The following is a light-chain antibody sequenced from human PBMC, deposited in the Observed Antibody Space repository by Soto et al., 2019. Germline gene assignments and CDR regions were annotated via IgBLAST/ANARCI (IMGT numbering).Light chain of an antibody. CDR1: SSNIGSNT. CDR2: SNN. V-gene: IGLV1-44*01. CDR3: AAWDDRLNGWV. Sequence: QSVLTQPPSASGTPGQRVTISCTGSSSNIGSNTVNWYQQLPGTAPKLLIYSNNQRPSGVPDRFSGSKSGTSASLASSGLQSEGEADYYCAAWDDRLNGWVFGGGTKLTVL. J-gene: IGLJ3*02.